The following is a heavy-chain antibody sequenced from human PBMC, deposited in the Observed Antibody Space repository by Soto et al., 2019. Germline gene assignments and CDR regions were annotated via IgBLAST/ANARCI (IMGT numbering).Heavy chain of an antibody. D-gene: IGHD3-16*01. J-gene: IGHJ4*02. CDR3: GRVWGLRPPFDY. V-gene: IGHV1-69*02. CDR1: GGTFSSYT. Sequence: QVQLVQSGAEVKKPGSSVKVSCKASGGTFSSYTISWVRQAPGQGLEWMGRIIPILGIANYAQNFQGRATIPAENPTSPAYRELSSLRSEAPAVFSCGRVWGLRPPFDYWGQEPLVPASS. CDR2: IIPILGIA.